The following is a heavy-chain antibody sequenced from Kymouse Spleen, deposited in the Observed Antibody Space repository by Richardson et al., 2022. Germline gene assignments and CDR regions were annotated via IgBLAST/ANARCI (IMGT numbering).Heavy chain of an antibody. CDR1: GGTFSSYA. CDR2: IIPIFGTA. J-gene: IGHJ6*02. CDR3: ARGITMVRGVPLYYYYGMDV. V-gene: IGHV1-69*05. Sequence: QVQLVQSGAEVKKPGSSVKVSCKASGGTFSSYAISWVRQAPGQGLEWMGGIIPIFGTANYAQKFQGRVTITTDESTSTAYMELSSLRSEDTAVYYCARGITMVRGVPLYYYYGMDVWGQGTTVTVSS. D-gene: IGHD3-10*01.